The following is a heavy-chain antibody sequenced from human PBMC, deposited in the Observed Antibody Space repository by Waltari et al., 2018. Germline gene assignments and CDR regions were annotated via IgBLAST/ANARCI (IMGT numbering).Heavy chain of an antibody. V-gene: IGHV3-30-3*01. CDR1: GFTFSSYA. CDR3: AREGGGSYSLFDY. Sequence: QVQLVESGGGVVQPGRSLRLCCAASGFTFSSYAMHWVRPAPGKGLEWVAVISYDGSNKYYADSVKGRFTISRDNSKNTLYLQMNSLRAEDTAVYYCAREGGGSYSLFDYWGQGTLVTVSS. D-gene: IGHD1-26*01. CDR2: ISYDGSNK. J-gene: IGHJ4*02.